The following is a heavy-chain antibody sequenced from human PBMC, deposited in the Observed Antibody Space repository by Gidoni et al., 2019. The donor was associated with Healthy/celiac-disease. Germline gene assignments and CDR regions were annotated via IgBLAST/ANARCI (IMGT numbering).Heavy chain of an antibody. CDR2: ISGSGGST. CDR3: AKSSTYDSSGYYYGVYFDY. J-gene: IGHJ4*02. V-gene: IGHV3-23*01. Sequence: EVQLLESGGGLVQPGGSLRLPCSASGFTFSSHSISWVRQAPGKGMEWVSAISGSGGSTYYADSVKGRFTISRDNSKNTLYLQMNSLRAEDTAVYYCAKSSTYDSSGYYYGVYFDYWGQGTLVTVSS. D-gene: IGHD3-22*01. CDR1: GFTFSSHS.